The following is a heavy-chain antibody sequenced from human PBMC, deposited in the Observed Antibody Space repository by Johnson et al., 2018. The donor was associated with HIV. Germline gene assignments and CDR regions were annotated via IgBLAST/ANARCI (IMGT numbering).Heavy chain of an antibody. CDR3: ARKQWLEIPSDALDV. CDR2: IYSDGSDT. D-gene: IGHD6-19*01. J-gene: IGHJ3*01. CDR1: GFIFRNYW. Sequence: EVQLVESGGGLVPPGGSLRLSCAASGFIFRNYWMYWVRQAPGKGLVWVARIYSDGSDTAYADSVKGRFTISRDNAKKTVYLEMKSLRAEDTAVFYCARKQWLEIPSDALDVGGQGTMVTVSS. V-gene: IGHV3-74*03.